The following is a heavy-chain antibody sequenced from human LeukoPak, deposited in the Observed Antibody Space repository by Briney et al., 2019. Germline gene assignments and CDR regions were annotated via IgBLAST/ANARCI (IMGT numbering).Heavy chain of an antibody. CDR2: IYHSGST. CDR3: ARVVYSGYDFRGAMDV. V-gene: IGHV4-38-2*02. CDR1: GYSISSGYY. Sequence: RASETLSLTCTVSGYSISSGYYWGWIRQPPGKGLEWIGSIYHSGSTYYNPSFKSRVTVSVDTSKNQFSLKLSSVTAADTAVYYCARVVYSGYDFRGAMDVWGKGTTVTVSS. J-gene: IGHJ6*03. D-gene: IGHD5-12*01.